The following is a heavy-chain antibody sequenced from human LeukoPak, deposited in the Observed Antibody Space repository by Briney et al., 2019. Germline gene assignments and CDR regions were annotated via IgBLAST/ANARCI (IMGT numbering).Heavy chain of an antibody. Sequence: ASETVSCKSSGYSFTSYYIHWVRHAPGQGLERMGIINPCGGSTTYAQKFQGRLTMASDTSTSTVYMELSSLRSEDTAMYYCARSSAYYNEADIWGQGTMVTVSS. D-gene: IGHD1-26*01. CDR1: GYSFTSYY. J-gene: IGHJ3*02. V-gene: IGHV1-46*01. CDR3: ARSSAYYNEADI. CDR2: INPCGGST.